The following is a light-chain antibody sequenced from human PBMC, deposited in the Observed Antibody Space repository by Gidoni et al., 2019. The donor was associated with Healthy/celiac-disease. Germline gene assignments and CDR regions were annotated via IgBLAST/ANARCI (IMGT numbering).Light chain of an antibody. Sequence: DIQMTQSPSSLSASVGDRVTITCCASQGISNYLAWYQQKPGKVPTLLIYAASTLQSGVPSRFSGSGSWTDFTLTISSLQPEDVATYYCRKYNSAPFTFGPGTKVDIK. CDR3: RKYNSAPFT. CDR1: QGISNY. V-gene: IGKV1-27*01. J-gene: IGKJ3*01. CDR2: AAS.